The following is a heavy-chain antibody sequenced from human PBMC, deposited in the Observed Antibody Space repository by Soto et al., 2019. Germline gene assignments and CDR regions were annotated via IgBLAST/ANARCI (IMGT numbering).Heavy chain of an antibody. J-gene: IGHJ6*02. Sequence: PVGTLRLSCAASGLTFSGYELNWVRQAPGKGLEWISYISSSGSTIYYAASVKGRFIISRDNAKNSLYLQMYSLRAEDMAVDYCARDLEVVVAAVYYYYGMDVWGQGTTVTVSS. CDR2: ISSSGSTI. CDR1: GLTFSGYE. CDR3: ARDLEVVVAAVYYYYGMDV. D-gene: IGHD2-15*01. V-gene: IGHV3-48*03.